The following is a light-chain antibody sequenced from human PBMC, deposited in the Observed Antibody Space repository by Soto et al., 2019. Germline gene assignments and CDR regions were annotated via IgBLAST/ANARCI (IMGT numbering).Light chain of an antibody. J-gene: IGLJ1*01. CDR1: SSNIGAGYD. V-gene: IGLV1-40*01. CDR3: QSYDNSLSFYV. CDR2: GNS. Sequence: QSVLTQPPSVSGAPGQRVTISCTGSSSNIGAGYDVHWYQQLPGTAPKLLMYGNSNRPSGVPDRFSGSKSGTSASLAITGLQAEDEADYYCQSYDNSLSFYVFGTGTKLTVL.